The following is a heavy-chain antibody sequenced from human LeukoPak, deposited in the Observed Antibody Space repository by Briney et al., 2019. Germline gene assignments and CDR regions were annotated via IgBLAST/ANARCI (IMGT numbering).Heavy chain of an antibody. CDR1: GGTFSSYA. V-gene: IGHV1-69*05. D-gene: IGHD2-2*01. CDR2: IIPIFGTS. J-gene: IGHJ3*02. Sequence: SVKVSCKASGGTFSSYAISRVRQAPGQGLEWMGGIIPIFGTSNYAQKFQGRVTITTDESTSTAYMELSSLRSEDTAVYYCARVGAVLGYCSSTSCFQDAFDIWGQGTMVTVSS. CDR3: ARVGAVLGYCSSTSCFQDAFDI.